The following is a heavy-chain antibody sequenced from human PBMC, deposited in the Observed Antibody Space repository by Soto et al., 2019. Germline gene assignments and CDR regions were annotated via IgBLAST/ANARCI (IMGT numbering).Heavy chain of an antibody. CDR3: ARDLENSGSYTLLYYFDY. V-gene: IGHV1-69*01. Sequence: QVQLVQSGAEVKKPGYSVKVSCKASGGTFSSYANSWVRQAPGQGLEWMGGIIPIFGTANYAQKFQGRVTITADESTTTAYMELSSLRSEDTAVYYCARDLENSGSYTLLYYFDYWGQGTLVTVSS. CDR1: GGTFSSYA. J-gene: IGHJ4*02. D-gene: IGHD1-26*01. CDR2: IIPIFGTA.